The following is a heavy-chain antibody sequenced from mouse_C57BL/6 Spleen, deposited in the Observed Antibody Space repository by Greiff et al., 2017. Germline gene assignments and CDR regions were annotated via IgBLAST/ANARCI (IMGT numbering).Heavy chain of an antibody. J-gene: IGHJ3*01. CDR3: ARYDGNYVAWFAY. D-gene: IGHD2-1*01. CDR2: ILPGSGST. CDR1: GYTFTGYW. V-gene: IGHV1-9*01. Sequence: VQLQQSGAELMKPGASVKLSCKATGYTFTGYWIEWVKQGPGHGLAWIGEILPGSGSTNYNEKFKGKATFTADTSSNTAYMQLSSLTTEDSAIYYGARYDGNYVAWFAYWGQGTLVTVSA.